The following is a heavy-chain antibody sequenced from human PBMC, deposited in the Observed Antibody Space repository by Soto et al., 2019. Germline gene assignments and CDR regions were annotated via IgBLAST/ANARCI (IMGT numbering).Heavy chain of an antibody. CDR1: GFTFNNYW. D-gene: IGHD3-9*01. Sequence: PGGSLRLSCAASGFTFNNYWMSWVRQAPGEGLEWVANMNQDETEKYYVDSVKGRFTISRDNAKDSLYLQMNSLRAEDTAVYYCARGRFLTGLDFWGEGTLVTVSS. CDR3: ARGRFLTGLDF. J-gene: IGHJ4*02. CDR2: MNQDETEK. V-gene: IGHV3-7*01.